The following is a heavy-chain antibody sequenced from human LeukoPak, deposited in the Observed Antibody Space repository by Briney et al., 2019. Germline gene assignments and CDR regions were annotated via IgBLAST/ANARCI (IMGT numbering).Heavy chain of an antibody. V-gene: IGHV4-61*08. Sequence: SETLSLTCTVSGGSISSGGYYWSWIRQPPGKGLEWIGYIYYSGSTNYNPSLKSRVTISVDTSKNQFSLKLSSVTAADTAVYYCARGIYGSGSYYNDYWGQGTLVTVSS. CDR2: IYYSGST. CDR1: GGSISSGGYY. J-gene: IGHJ4*02. D-gene: IGHD3-10*01. CDR3: ARGIYGSGSYYNDY.